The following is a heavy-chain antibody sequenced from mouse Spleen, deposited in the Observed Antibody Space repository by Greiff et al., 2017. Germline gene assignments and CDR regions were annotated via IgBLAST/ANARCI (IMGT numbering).Heavy chain of an antibody. D-gene: IGHD1-2*01. CDR2: ISSGGGNT. V-gene: IGHV5-9*04. J-gene: IGHJ4*01. CDR1: GFTFSSYA. Sequence: EVKLMESGGGLVKLGGSLKLSCAASGFTFSSYAMSWVRQTPEKRLEWVATISSGGGNTYYPDSVKGRFTISRDNAKNTLYLQMSSLKSEDTAMYYCARQGTTALYYAMDYWGQGTSVTVSS. CDR3: ARQGTTALYYAMDY.